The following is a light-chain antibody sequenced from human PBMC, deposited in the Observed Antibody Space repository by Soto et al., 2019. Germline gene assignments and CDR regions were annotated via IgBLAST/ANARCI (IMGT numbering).Light chain of an antibody. Sequence: QSVLTQPPSASGTPGQRVTISCSGSSSNIGSNYVYWYQQLPGTAPKLLIYRNNQRPSGVPDRFSGSKSGTSASLAISGLRSEDEADYYCAVWDDSLSGVVFGGGTKLTVL. J-gene: IGLJ2*01. CDR2: RNN. V-gene: IGLV1-47*01. CDR1: SSNIGSNY. CDR3: AVWDDSLSGVV.